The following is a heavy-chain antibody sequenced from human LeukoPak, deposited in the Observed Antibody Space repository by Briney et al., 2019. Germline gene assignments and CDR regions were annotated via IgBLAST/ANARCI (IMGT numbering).Heavy chain of an antibody. Sequence: GGSLRLSCAASGFTFSSYSMNWVRHAPGMGLEWVSSISSSSSYIYYADSVKGRFTISRDNAKNSLYLQMNSLRAEDTAVYYCARDSDYGDFDYWGQGTLVIVSS. D-gene: IGHD4-17*01. CDR2: ISSSSSYI. V-gene: IGHV3-21*01. J-gene: IGHJ4*02. CDR3: ARDSDYGDFDY. CDR1: GFTFSSYS.